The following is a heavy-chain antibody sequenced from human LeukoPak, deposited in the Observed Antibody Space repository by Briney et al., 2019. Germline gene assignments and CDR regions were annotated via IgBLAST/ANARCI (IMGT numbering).Heavy chain of an antibody. J-gene: IGHJ4*02. CDR1: GYTFITYG. Sequence: ASVKVSCKASGYTFITYGINWVRQAPGQGLEWMGWISPYDGSTNFAQNLQGRVTVTTDTITSTAFMELRSLRFEDTALYYCARDKAPRYTYGVGHWGQGTLVTVSS. V-gene: IGHV1-18*01. CDR3: ARDKAPRYTYGVGH. D-gene: IGHD5-18*01. CDR2: ISPYDGST.